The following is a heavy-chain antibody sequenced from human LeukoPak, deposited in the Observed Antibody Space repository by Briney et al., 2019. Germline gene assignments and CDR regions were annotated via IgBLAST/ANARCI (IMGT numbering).Heavy chain of an antibody. CDR1: GDSVSSNSAA. V-gene: IGHV6-1*01. CDR2: TYYRSNWYN. J-gene: IGHJ5*02. D-gene: IGHD3-3*01. CDR3: ASQYYDFWSGYWAWFDP. Sequence: WQTLSLTCAISGDSVSSNSAAWNWIRQSPSRGLEWLGRTYYRSNWYNDYAVSVKSRITINPDTSKNQFSLQLNSVTPDDTAVYYCASQYYDFWSGYWAWFDPWGQGTLVTVSS.